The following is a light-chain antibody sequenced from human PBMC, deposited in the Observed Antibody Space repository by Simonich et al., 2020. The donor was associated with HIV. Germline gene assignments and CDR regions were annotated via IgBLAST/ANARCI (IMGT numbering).Light chain of an antibody. CDR3: LQDYNYPVT. CDR2: KAS. CDR1: QSISSW. V-gene: IGKV1-5*03. J-gene: IGKJ1*01. Sequence: IQMTQSPSTLSASVGDRVTITCRASQSISSWLAWYQQKPGKAPKLLIYKASSLERGVPSTFSGSGSGTEFTLTISSLQPDDFATYYCLQDYNYPVTFGQGTKVEIK.